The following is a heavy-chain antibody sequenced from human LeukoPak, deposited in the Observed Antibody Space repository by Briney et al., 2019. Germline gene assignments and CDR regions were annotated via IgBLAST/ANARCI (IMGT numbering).Heavy chain of an antibody. Sequence: GGSLRLSCAASGFTFSSYAMSWVRQAPGKGLEWVSSISSSSSYIYYADSVEGRFTISRDNAKNSLYLQMNSLRAEDTAVYYCAELGITMIGGVWGKGTTVTISS. CDR3: AELGITMIGGV. D-gene: IGHD3-10*02. CDR1: GFTFSSYA. J-gene: IGHJ6*04. CDR2: ISSSSSYI. V-gene: IGHV3-21*01.